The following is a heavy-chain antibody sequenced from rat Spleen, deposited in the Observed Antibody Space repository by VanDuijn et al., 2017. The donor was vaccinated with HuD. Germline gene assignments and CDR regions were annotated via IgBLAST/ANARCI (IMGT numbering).Heavy chain of an antibody. J-gene: IGHJ2*01. D-gene: IGHD1-2*01. CDR1: GFTFSNYW. V-gene: IGHV5-31*01. Sequence: EVQLVESGGGLVQPGRSLKLSCVASGFTFSNYWMTWIRQAPGKGLEWVASITNTGSRTYYPDSVKGRFTISRDDAKNTLYLQMNSLRSEDTATYYCARADIAAISTDGIWGQGVMVTVSS. CDR2: ITNTGSRT. CDR3: ARADIAAISTDGI.